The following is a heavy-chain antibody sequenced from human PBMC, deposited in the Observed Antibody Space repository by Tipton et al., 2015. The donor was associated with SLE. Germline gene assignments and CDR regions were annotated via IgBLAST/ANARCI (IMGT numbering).Heavy chain of an antibody. CDR2: ISAYNGNT. J-gene: IGHJ2*01. D-gene: IGHD2-15*01. V-gene: IGHV1-18*01. CDR3: ARTYCSGGSCYGHWFFDL. Sequence: QVQLVQSGAEVKKPGASVKVSCKASGYTFTSYGISWVRQAPGQGLEWMGWISAYNGNTNYAQKLQGRVTMTTDTSTSTAYMELRSLRSEDTAIYYCARTYCSGGSCYGHWFFDLWGRGTLVTVSS. CDR1: GYTFTSYG.